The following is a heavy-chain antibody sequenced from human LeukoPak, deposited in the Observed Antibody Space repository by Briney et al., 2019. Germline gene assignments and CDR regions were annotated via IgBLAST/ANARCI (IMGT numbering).Heavy chain of an antibody. Sequence: GGSLRLSCAASGFTFSDYWMSWVRQAPGKGLEWVANIKPDGGEKYYVDSVKGRFTISRDNAKNSLYLQMNSLRAEDTAVYYCARMGTGVTMVRGVSDWFDPWGQGTLVTVSS. CDR1: GFTFSDYW. CDR3: ARMGTGVTMVRGVSDWFDP. V-gene: IGHV3-7*01. D-gene: IGHD3-10*01. J-gene: IGHJ5*02. CDR2: IKPDGGEK.